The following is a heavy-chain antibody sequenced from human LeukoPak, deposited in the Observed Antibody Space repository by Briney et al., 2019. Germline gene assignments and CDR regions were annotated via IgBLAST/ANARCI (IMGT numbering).Heavy chain of an antibody. CDR1: GGTFSSYA. V-gene: IGHV1-2*06. Sequence: ASVKVSCKASGGTFSSYAISWVRQTPGQGLEWMGRINPNSGGTNYAQKFQGRVTMTRDTSISTAYMELSSLRSEDTAVYYCARVNCSSTSCYFIDWFDPWGQGTLVTVSS. CDR3: ARVNCSSTSCYFIDWFDP. J-gene: IGHJ5*02. D-gene: IGHD2-2*01. CDR2: INPNSGGT.